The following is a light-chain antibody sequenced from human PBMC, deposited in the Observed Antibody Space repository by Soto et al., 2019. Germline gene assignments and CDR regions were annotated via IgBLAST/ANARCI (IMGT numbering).Light chain of an antibody. CDR1: QSVSSSY. CDR2: GAS. CDR3: QQYYTPPPST. V-gene: IGKV3-20*01. Sequence: EIVLTQSPDTLSLSPGERATLSCRASQSVSSSYLAWYQQKPGQAPRLLIYGASSRATGSPDRFSGSGSGTDITLTISRLEPEGLAVYFCQQYYTPPPSTFGKGKRLEIK. J-gene: IGKJ5*01.